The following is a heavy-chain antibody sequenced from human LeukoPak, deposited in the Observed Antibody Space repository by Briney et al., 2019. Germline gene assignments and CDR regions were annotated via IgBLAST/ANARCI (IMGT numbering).Heavy chain of an antibody. Sequence: GESLKISCQGSGYSFTSYWISWVRQMPGKGLEWMGRIDPSDSYTNYSPSFQGHVTISADKSISTAYLQWSSLKASDTAMYYCAIQIAAARLDYWGQGTLVTVSS. CDR1: GYSFTSYW. D-gene: IGHD6-25*01. CDR3: AIQIAAARLDY. CDR2: IDPSDSYT. J-gene: IGHJ4*02. V-gene: IGHV5-10-1*01.